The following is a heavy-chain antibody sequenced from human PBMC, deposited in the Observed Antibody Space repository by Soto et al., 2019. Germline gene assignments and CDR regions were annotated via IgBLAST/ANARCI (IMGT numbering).Heavy chain of an antibody. CDR3: AREVVRGESPAFDY. CDR2: IYYSGSN. Sequence: QVQLQESGPGLVKPSQTLSLTCTVSGGSISSGGYYWSWIRQHPGKGLEWIGYIYYSGSNYYNPSLKSRVTISVDTSKNQFSLKLSSVTAADTAVYYCAREVVRGESPAFDYWGQGTLVTVSS. V-gene: IGHV4-31*03. CDR1: GGSISSGGYY. J-gene: IGHJ4*02. D-gene: IGHD3-10*01.